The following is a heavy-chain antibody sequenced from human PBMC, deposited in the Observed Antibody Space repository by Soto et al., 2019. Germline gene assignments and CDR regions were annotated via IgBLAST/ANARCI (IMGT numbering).Heavy chain of an antibody. J-gene: IGHJ4*02. Sequence: EVQLVESGGGLVQPGGSLRLSCAASGFTFSSYAMNWVRQAPGKGLEWVSAISGSGGSTFYADSVKGRFTISRDNSKNTLYMQMNSLRAEDTAVYFCAKKAPRGGQLGYFDSWGQGTLVTVSS. CDR2: ISGSGGST. CDR1: GFTFSSYA. CDR3: AKKAPRGGQLGYFDS. V-gene: IGHV3-23*04. D-gene: IGHD6-6*01.